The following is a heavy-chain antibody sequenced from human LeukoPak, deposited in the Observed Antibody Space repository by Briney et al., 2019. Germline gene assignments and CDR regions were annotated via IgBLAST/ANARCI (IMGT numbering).Heavy chain of an antibody. V-gene: IGHV4-39*01. CDR3: ARHAYDYVWGSYRRPYYFDY. Sequence: KTSETLSLTCTVSGGSISSGSYYWGWIRQPPGKGLEWIGSIYYSGSTYYNPSLKSRVTISVDTSKNQFSLKLSSVTATDTAVYYCARHAYDYVWGSYRRPYYFDYWGQGTLVTVSS. CDR2: IYYSGST. J-gene: IGHJ4*02. D-gene: IGHD3-16*02. CDR1: GGSISSGSYY.